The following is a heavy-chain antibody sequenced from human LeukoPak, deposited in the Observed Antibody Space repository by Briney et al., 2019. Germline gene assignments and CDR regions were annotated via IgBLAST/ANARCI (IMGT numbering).Heavy chain of an antibody. CDR2: INSGGSST. J-gene: IGHJ4*02. V-gene: IGHV3-74*01. CDR3: ASSSYGSGSYPYFDY. Sequence: GGSLRLSCAASGFTFSSYWMHWVRQAPGKGLVWVSRINSGGSSTSYADSVKGRFTISRDNAKNTLYLQMNSLRAEDTAVYYCASSSYGSGSYPYFDYWGQGTLVTVSS. D-gene: IGHD3-10*01. CDR1: GFTFSSYW.